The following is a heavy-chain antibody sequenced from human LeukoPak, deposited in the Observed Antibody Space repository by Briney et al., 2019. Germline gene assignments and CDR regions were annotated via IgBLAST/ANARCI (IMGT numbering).Heavy chain of an antibody. J-gene: IGHJ6*03. Sequence: PGGSLRLSCAASGFTFSSYGMHWVRQAPGKGLEWVAVISYDGSDKYYADSVKGRFTISRDNSKNTLYLQMYSLRAEDTALYYCAKGERGYSYGQGIYFYYYYMDVWGKGTTVTVSS. CDR1: GFTFSSYG. CDR3: AKGERGYSYGQGIYFYYYYMDV. CDR2: ISYDGSDK. D-gene: IGHD5-18*01. V-gene: IGHV3-30*18.